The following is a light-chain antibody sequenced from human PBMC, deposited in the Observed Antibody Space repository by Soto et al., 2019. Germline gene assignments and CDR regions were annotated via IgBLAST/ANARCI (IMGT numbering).Light chain of an antibody. J-gene: IGLJ2*01. CDR3: QSYDNSLNHVV. Sequence: QSVLTQPPSASRAPGQRVTIPCTGSSSNIGSFYDVHWYQQLPGTVPKLLIYGDNNRPSGVPDRFSGSKSGTAASLAITGLQAEDEAYYYCQSYDNSLNHVVFGGGTKLTVL. CDR1: SSNIGSFYD. V-gene: IGLV1-40*01. CDR2: GDN.